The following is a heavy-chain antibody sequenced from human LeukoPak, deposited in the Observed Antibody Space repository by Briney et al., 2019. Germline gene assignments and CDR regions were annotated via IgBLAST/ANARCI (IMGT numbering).Heavy chain of an antibody. CDR2: INPGDGST. CDR1: GYSFSLYY. Sequence: GASVKVSCKASGYSFSLYYLHWVRQAPGQGPEWMGMINPGDGSTTYRQKFKGRVTLTRDMSTSTIYMELSGLKFEDTAVYYCARDSPPDNWGQGTLVTVSS. J-gene: IGHJ4*02. CDR3: ARDSPPDN. V-gene: IGHV1-46*01.